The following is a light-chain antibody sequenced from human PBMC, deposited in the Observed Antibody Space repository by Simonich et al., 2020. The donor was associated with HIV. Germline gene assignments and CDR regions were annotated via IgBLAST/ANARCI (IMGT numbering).Light chain of an antibody. Sequence: DIVMTQSPDSLAVSLGERATINCKSSQSVLYSSNNKNYLAWYQQKPGQPPKLILYWASTRESGVPDRFSGSGSGTDFTLTISSLQAEDVAVYYCQQYYSTPFTFGPGTKVDIK. CDR3: QQYYSTPFT. V-gene: IGKV4-1*01. CDR1: QSVLYSSNNKNY. CDR2: WAS. J-gene: IGKJ3*01.